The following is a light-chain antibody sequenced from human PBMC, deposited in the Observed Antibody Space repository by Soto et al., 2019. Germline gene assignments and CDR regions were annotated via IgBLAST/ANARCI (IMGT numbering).Light chain of an antibody. Sequence: DVKMTQSPSTLSASVGDRVTVTFRASQGISTSLAWYQQKPGKAPKFLIYATSTFQSGVPSRFSGSGSGTEFTLTIISLQPEDFAVYYCQHFNTRPLTFGGGTKVDI. CDR1: QGISTS. CDR3: QHFNTRPLT. V-gene: IGKV1-5*01. CDR2: ATS. J-gene: IGKJ4*01.